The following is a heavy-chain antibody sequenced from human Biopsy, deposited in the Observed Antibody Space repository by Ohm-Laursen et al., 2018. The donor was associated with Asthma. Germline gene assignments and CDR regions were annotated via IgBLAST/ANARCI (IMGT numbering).Heavy chain of an antibody. CDR1: VFTFRSYG. CDR2: IWYDGGYK. Sequence: SLRLSCAPSVFTFRSYGIHWVRPAPAKALEWVAVIWYDGGYKDNVDSGKDRFTISRDNYKNTLYLQMNSLRAEDTAMYYCARTYYDFLTGQVNDAFALWGQGTMVTVSS. V-gene: IGHV3-33*01. J-gene: IGHJ3*01. D-gene: IGHD3-9*01. CDR3: ARTYYDFLTGQVNDAFAL.